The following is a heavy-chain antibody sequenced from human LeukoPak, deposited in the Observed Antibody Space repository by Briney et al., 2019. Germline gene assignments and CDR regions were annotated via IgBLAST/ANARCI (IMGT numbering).Heavy chain of an antibody. J-gene: IGHJ4*02. CDR2: IYYSGST. CDR3: ARASYSYDISGWVPFDY. CDR1: GGSISSSSYY. D-gene: IGHD3-22*01. V-gene: IGHV4-39*01. Sequence: SETLSLTCTVSGGSISSSSYYWGWIRQPPGKGLEWIGSIYYSGSTYYNPSLKSRVTISVDTSKNQFSLKLSSVTAADTAVYYCARASYSYDISGWVPFDYWGQGTLVTVSS.